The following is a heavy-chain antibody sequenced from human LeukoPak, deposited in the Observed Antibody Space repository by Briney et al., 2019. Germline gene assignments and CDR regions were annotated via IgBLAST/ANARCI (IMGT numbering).Heavy chain of an antibody. V-gene: IGHV4-39*07. CDR1: VGSISTSSYY. CDR2: IYYSGSI. CDR3: TFNLGSGSYAFDI. J-gene: IGHJ3*02. Sequence: SETLSLTCTVSVGSISTSSYYWGWIRQPPGRGLEWIGSIYYSGSIYYNPSLKSRVTISLDTSKHQFSLKLSSVTAADTAVYYCTFNLGSGSYAFDIWGQGTMVTVSS. D-gene: IGHD3-10*01.